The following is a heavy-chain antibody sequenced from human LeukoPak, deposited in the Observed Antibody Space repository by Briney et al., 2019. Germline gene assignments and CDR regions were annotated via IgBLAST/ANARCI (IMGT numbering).Heavy chain of an antibody. J-gene: IGHJ4*02. V-gene: IGHV3-15*01. CDR1: GFTFSNAW. CDR2: IKSKTDGETT. D-gene: IGHD3-16*01. Sequence: PGGSLRLSCAASGFTFSNAWMSWVRQAPGKGLEWVGRIKSKTDGETTDYAAPVKGRFTISRDDSKNTLYLQMNSLRTEDTAVYYCVTPRGLRFVYWGEGTLVTVSS. CDR3: VTPRGLRFVY.